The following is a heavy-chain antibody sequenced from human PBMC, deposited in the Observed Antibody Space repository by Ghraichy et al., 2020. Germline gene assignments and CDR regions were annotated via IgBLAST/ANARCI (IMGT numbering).Heavy chain of an antibody. V-gene: IGHV3-74*01. CDR2: INSDGSST. J-gene: IGHJ4*02. CDR1: GFTFSSYW. D-gene: IGHD6-19*01. CDR3: AREFGSGWLYDY. Sequence: LSLTCAASGFTFSSYWMHWVRQAPGKGLVWVSRINSDGSSTSYADSVKGRFTISRDNAKNTLYLQMNSLRAEDTAVYYCAREFGSGWLYDYWGQGTLVTVSS.